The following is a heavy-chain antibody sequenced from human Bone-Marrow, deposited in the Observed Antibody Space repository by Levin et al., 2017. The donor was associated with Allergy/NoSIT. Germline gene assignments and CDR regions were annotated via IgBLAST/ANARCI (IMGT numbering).Heavy chain of an antibody. CDR2: ITTGTGNP. CDR1: GYTFTAHS. CDR3: ARDAATTHFDY. J-gene: IGHJ4*02. V-gene: IGHV7-4-1*02. Sequence: PMASVKVSCMASGYTFTAHSINWVRQAPGQGLEWMGWITTGTGNPTYAQGFTGRFVFSSDMSVSTAYLQITSLESEDTAVYFCARDAATTHFDYWGQGTLVTVSS. D-gene: IGHD5-12*01.